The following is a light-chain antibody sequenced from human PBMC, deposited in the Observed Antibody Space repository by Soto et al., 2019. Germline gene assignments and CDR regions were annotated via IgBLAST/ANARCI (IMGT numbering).Light chain of an antibody. Sequence: GDRVTITCRASQSIRHYLAWYQQMPGKAPKLLIYGASTLQSGVPSRFSGSGSGTEFTLTISSLQPDDFETYFCQHHNSYSQTFGQGTKVEIK. V-gene: IGKV1-5*01. CDR1: QSIRHY. CDR2: GAS. J-gene: IGKJ1*01. CDR3: QHHNSYSQT.